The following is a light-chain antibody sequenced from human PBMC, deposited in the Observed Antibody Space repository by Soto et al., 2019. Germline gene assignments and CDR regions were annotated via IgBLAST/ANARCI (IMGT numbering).Light chain of an antibody. Sequence: QSVLTPPPSVSGAPGQRLTISCTGSISNIGAGYDVHWYQQLPGTAPKLLIYGKSNRPSGVPDRFSGSKSGTSASLAITGLQAEDEADYYCQSYDSSLSAVGFGGGTKVTV. J-gene: IGLJ2*01. CDR1: ISNIGAGYD. CDR3: QSYDSSLSAVG. CDR2: GKS. V-gene: IGLV1-40*01.